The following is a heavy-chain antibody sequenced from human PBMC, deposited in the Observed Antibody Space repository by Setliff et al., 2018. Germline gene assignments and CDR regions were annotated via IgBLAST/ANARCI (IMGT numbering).Heavy chain of an antibody. D-gene: IGHD2-15*01. Sequence: PGGSLRLSCAASGFTVSSNYMSWVRQAPGKGLEWVSVIYSGGSTYYADSVKGRFTISRDNSKNTLYLQMNSLRAGDTAVYYCARHTPGYYYMDVWGKGTTVTVSS. V-gene: IGHV3-66*04. CDR2: IYSGGST. CDR3: ARHTPGYYYMDV. CDR1: GFTVSSNY. J-gene: IGHJ6*03.